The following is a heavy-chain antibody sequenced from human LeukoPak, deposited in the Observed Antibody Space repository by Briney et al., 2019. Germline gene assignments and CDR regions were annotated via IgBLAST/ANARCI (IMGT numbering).Heavy chain of an antibody. CDR1: GVTFSKAW. J-gene: IGHJ4*02. D-gene: IGHD3-3*01. CDR2: IISKPDGGTT. V-gene: IGHV3-15*01. CDR3: TTNFTYYDFWSGDTLIGY. Sequence: PGGSLTRSCAACGVTFSKAWMSCVRQAPRKGLESVGRIISKPDGGTTDYAAPVKGRFNISRDDSKNTLYLQMNSLKTEDTAVYYCTTNFTYYDFWSGDTLIGYWGQGTLVTVSS.